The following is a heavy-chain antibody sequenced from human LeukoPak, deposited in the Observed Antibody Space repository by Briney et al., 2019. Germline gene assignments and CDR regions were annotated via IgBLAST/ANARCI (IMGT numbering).Heavy chain of an antibody. D-gene: IGHD6-13*01. CDR3: ARDCGIAAARAGYYFDY. Sequence: ASVKVSCKASGYTFTSYYMHWVRQAPGQGLEWMGIINPSGGSTSYAQTFQGRVTMTRDTSTSTAYMELSSLRSDDPAVDYCARDCGIAAARAGYYFDYWGQGTLVTVSS. CDR2: INPSGGST. CDR1: GYTFTSYY. V-gene: IGHV1-46*01. J-gene: IGHJ4*02.